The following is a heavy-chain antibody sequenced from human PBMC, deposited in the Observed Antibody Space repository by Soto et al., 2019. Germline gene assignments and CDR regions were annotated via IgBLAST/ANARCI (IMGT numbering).Heavy chain of an antibody. CDR1: GFSLTTGRMG. V-gene: IGHV2-26*03. Sequence: QVTLKESGPVLVKATETLTLTCTISGFSLTTGRMGVSWIRQPPGKALEWVAHIFSNNERSYSTSLQSRLSISDDPSKSQVVLTMTDVDPLDPATYFFARLFADPPWYYYVRDVGGQGTTVTVS. J-gene: IGHJ6*02. CDR2: IFSNNER. CDR3: ARLFADPPWYYYVRDV. D-gene: IGHD3-10*02.